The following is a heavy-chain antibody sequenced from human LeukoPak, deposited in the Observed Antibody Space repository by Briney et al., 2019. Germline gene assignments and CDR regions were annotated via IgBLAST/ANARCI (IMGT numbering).Heavy chain of an antibody. J-gene: IGHJ4*02. V-gene: IGHV3-48*03. D-gene: IGHD3-10*01. CDR1: GFTFSNYK. CDR3: ARDFGYF. Sequence: GGSLRLSRAASGFTFSNYKMDCVSQAPGKGLEWVLYHSSSGSIIYYSESVRGRFTISRDNAKNSLYLQMYSLRSEHTPVFYCARDFGYFWGQGTLVTVSS. CDR2: HSSSGSII.